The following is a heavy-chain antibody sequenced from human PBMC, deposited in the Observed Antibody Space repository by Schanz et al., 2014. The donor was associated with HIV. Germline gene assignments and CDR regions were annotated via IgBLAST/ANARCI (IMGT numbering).Heavy chain of an antibody. Sequence: QLLESGGGLMQPGGSLRLSCSGSGFTFSSYAMYWVRQAPGKGLEWLALISYDGSDEYYADSVKGRFTTSRDNSKNTLYLQMNSLRAEDTAVYYCAKTIIPTDWAPYTYSFDYWGQGTLVTVSS. CDR2: ISYDGSDE. CDR3: AKTIIPTDWAPYTYSFDY. CDR1: GFTFSSYA. J-gene: IGHJ4*02. D-gene: IGHD3-16*01. V-gene: IGHV3-30*18.